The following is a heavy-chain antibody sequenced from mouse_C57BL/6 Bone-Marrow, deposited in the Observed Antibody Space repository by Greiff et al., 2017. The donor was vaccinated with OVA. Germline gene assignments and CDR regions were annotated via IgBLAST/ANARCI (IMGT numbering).Heavy chain of an antibody. CDR3: ARGLRWLRAYYYAMDY. J-gene: IGHJ4*01. CDR2: ISSGSSTI. D-gene: IGHD2-2*01. Sequence: DVKLVESGGGLVKPGGSLKLSCAASGFTFSDYGMHWVRQAPEKGLEWVAYISSGSSTIYYADKVKGRFTITRDNAKNTLFLQMTSLRSEDTAMYYCARGLRWLRAYYYAMDYWGQGTSVTVSS. CDR1: GFTFSDYG. V-gene: IGHV5-17*01.